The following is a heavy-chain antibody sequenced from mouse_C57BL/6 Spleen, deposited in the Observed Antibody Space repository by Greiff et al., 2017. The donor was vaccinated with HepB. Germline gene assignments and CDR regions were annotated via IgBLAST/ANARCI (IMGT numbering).Heavy chain of an antibody. J-gene: IGHJ2*01. Sequence: EVQLQESGPELVKPGASVKMSCKASGYTFTDYNMHWVKQSHGKSLEWIGYINPNNGGTSYNQKFKGKATLTVNKSSSTAYMELRSLTSEDSAVYYCARSRYYYGSRDFDYWGQGTTLTVSS. D-gene: IGHD1-1*01. CDR3: ARSRYYYGSRDFDY. CDR2: INPNNGGT. CDR1: GYTFTDYN. V-gene: IGHV1-22*01.